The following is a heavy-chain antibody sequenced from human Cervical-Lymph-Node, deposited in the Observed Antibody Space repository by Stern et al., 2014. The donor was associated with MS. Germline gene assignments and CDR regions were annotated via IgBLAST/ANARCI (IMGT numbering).Heavy chain of an antibody. J-gene: IGHJ3*02. CDR2: INPNRGDT. Sequence: QVQLVQSGAEVKKPGASVKVSCKASGYTFSGYYMHWVRQAPGQGLEWMGWINPNRGDTKYAQKFQGWVTMTRDTSIGTAYMELSRLKSDDTAVYYCAKAGRWRAADTWGQGTMVTVTS. D-gene: IGHD4-23*01. CDR3: AKAGRWRAADT. CDR1: GYTFSGYY. V-gene: IGHV1-2*04.